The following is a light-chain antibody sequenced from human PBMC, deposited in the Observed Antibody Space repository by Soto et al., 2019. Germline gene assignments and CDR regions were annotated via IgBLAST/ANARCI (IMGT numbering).Light chain of an antibody. CDR1: QSISSS. CDR3: QHRSDWPPA. CDR2: GAS. Sequence: EIVLTQSPATLSLSPGERATLSCRASQSISSSLAWFQQKPGQAPRLLMYGASNRATGIPARFSGSGSGTDFTLTISSLEPEDFAVYYCQHRSDWPPAFGGGTKVEIK. J-gene: IGKJ4*01. V-gene: IGKV3-11*01.